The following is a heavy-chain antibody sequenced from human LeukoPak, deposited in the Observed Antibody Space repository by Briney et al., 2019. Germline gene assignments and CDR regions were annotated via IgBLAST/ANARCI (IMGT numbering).Heavy chain of an antibody. CDR3: ARGRRRGILTGYYSGMPFDY. CDR1: RYSFTSYW. V-gene: IGHV5-51*01. D-gene: IGHD3-9*01. J-gene: IGHJ4*02. Sequence: GESLKISCKGSRYSFTSYWIGWVRQMPGKALEWMGIIYPGDSDTRYSPSFQGQVTISADKSISTAYLQWSSLKASDTAMYYCARGRRRGILTGYYSGMPFDYWGQGTLVTVSS. CDR2: IYPGDSDT.